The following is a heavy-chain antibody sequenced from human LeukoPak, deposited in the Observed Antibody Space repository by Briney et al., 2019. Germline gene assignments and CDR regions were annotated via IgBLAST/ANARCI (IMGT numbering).Heavy chain of an antibody. CDR3: ASNTGTVFDY. J-gene: IGHJ4*02. V-gene: IGHV4-59*01. CDR2: VYYSGST. CDR1: GDFITAYY. D-gene: IGHD7-27*01. Sequence: SETLSLTCTVSGDFITAYYWSWIRQPPGKGLEWIGYVYYSGSTEYNPSLRSRVTISLEMSKHQFSLNLTSVSAADTAVYYCASNTGTVFDYWGQGALVTVSS.